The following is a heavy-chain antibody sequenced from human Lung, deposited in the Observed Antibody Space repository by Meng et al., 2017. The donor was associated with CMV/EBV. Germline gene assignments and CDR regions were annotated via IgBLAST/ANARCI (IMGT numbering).Heavy chain of an antibody. CDR3: ARYPGEYYFDH. CDR2: ISSGGFTI. V-gene: IGHV3-11*01. J-gene: IGHJ4*02. Sequence: GGSXRLXCSASGFTFSNYDMTWIRQAPGKGLEWIAHISSGGFTIYYADSVTGRFTISRDNAKTSLYLQMNSLRVEDTAIYYCARYPGEYYFDHLGQGTLVTVSS. CDR1: GFTFSNYD. D-gene: IGHD1-14*01.